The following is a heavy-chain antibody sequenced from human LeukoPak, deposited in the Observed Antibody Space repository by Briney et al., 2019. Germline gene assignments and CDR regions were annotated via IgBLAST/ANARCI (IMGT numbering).Heavy chain of an antibody. CDR1: GFTFDDYA. V-gene: IGHV3-9*01. Sequence: PGRSLRLSCAASGFTFDDYAMHWVRQAPGKGLEWVSGISWNSGSIGYADSVKGRFTISRDNAKKSLYLQMNSLRAEDTASYYCANSKGIAAAFDYWGQGTLVTVSS. J-gene: IGHJ4*02. CDR2: ISWNSGSI. D-gene: IGHD6-13*01. CDR3: ANSKGIAAAFDY.